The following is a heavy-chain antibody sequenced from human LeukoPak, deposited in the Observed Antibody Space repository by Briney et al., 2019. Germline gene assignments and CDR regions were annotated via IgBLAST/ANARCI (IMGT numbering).Heavy chain of an antibody. CDR3: ARGEYGSGSYHIDY. CDR2: ISGSSVYI. CDR1: GFTFSSYS. Sequence: GGSLRLSCAASGFTFSSYSMNWVREAPGKGLEWVSFISGSSVYIYYADSVKGRFTISRDNAKNSLYLQMNSLRAEDTAVYYCARGEYGSGSYHIDYWGQGTLVTVSS. D-gene: IGHD3-10*01. V-gene: IGHV3-21*01. J-gene: IGHJ4*02.